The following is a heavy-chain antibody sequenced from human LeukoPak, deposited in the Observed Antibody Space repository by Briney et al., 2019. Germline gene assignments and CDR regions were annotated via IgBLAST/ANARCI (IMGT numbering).Heavy chain of an antibody. J-gene: IGHJ2*01. CDR3: ARGTFEWLERARYFDL. CDR2: IYHSGST. Sequence: PSGTLSLTCAVSGGSISSSNWWSWVRPPPGKGLEWIGEIYHSGSTNYNPSLKSRVTISVDKSKNQFSLKLSSVTAADTAVYYCARGTFEWLERARYFDLWGRGTLVTVSS. D-gene: IGHD6-19*01. CDR1: GGSISSSNW. V-gene: IGHV4-4*02.